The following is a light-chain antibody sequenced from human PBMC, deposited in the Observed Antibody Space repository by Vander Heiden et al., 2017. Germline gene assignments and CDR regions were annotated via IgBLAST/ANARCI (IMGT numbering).Light chain of an antibody. CDR1: QSISSY. V-gene: IGKV1-39*01. J-gene: IGKJ5*01. CDR3: QQSYSTPPIT. CDR2: AAS. Sequence: DIQMTQSPSSLSASVGDRVTITCRARQSISSYLNWYQQKPGKAPKLLIYAASSLQSGGPSRFSGSGSGTDFTLTISSLQPEDVATYYCQQSYSTPPITFGQGTRLEIK.